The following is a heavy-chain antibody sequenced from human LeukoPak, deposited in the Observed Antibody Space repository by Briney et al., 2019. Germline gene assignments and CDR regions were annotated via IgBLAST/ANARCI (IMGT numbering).Heavy chain of an antibody. CDR1: GFTVSGNY. D-gene: IGHD6-19*01. CDR3: ARGATRTAVAGD. Sequence: PGGSLRLSCAASGFTVSGNYMTWVRQALGKGLEWVSGIYSGGRTYYADSVRGRFTISRDNSNNTLYLQMNSLRVEDTALYYCARGATRTAVAGDWGQGTLVTVSS. J-gene: IGHJ4*02. V-gene: IGHV3-66*01. CDR2: IYSGGRT.